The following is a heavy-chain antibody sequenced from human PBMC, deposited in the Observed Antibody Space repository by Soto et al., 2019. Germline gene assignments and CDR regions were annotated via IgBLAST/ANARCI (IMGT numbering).Heavy chain of an antibody. D-gene: IGHD3-22*01. V-gene: IGHV4-59*01. CDR2: IYYSGST. J-gene: IGHJ5*02. CDR1: GGSISSYY. CDR3: ARATSYYYDSSGYLAWFDP. Sequence: PSETLSLTCTVSGGSISSYYWSWIRQPPGKGLEWIGYIYYSGSTNYNPSLKSRVTISVDTSKNQFSLKLNSVTAVDTAVYYCARATSYYYDSSGYLAWFDPWGQGTLDTVSS.